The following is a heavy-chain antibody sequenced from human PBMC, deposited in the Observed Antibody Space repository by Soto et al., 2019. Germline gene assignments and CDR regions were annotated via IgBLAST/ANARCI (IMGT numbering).Heavy chain of an antibody. CDR1: GFSLSTSGVG. D-gene: IGHD3-9*01. J-gene: IGHJ4*02. V-gene: IGHV2-5*02. CDR2: IYWADAK. CDR3: ARKGPEDWPLDY. Sequence: QITLKESGPTLVKPTQPLTLTCTFSGFSLSTSGVGVGGIRQPPGEALEWLAAIYWADAKEYSPSLKNRLTITKDTSKTQVVLTMTNMGPMDTGTYYCARKGPEDWPLDYWGQGTLVTVSS.